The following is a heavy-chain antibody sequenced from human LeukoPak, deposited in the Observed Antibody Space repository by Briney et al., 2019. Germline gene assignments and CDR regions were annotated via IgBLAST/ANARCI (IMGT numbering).Heavy chain of an antibody. V-gene: IGHV3-23*01. CDR3: AKIFQSSSWFDLDY. CDR2: ISGSGGST. CDR1: GFTFSSYA. Sequence: GGSLRLSCAASGFTFSSYAMSWVRQAPGKGLEWVSGISGSGGSTYYADSVKGRFTISRDNSKNTLYLQMNSLRAEDTAVYYCAKIFQSSSWFDLDYWGQGTLVTVSS. J-gene: IGHJ4*02. D-gene: IGHD6-13*01.